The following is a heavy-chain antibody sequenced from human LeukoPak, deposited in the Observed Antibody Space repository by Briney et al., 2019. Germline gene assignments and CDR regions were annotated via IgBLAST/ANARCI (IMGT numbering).Heavy chain of an antibody. V-gene: IGHV1-18*01. CDR2: ISAYNGNT. J-gene: IGHJ5*02. D-gene: IGHD3-9*01. CDR3: ARDYDILTGPYDP. CDR1: GYTFTSYG. Sequence: ASVKVSCKASGYTFTSYGISWVRQAPGQGLERMGWISAYNGNTNYAQKLQGRVTMTTDTSTSTAYMELRSLRSYDSAVYYCARDYDILTGPYDPWGQGTLVTVSS.